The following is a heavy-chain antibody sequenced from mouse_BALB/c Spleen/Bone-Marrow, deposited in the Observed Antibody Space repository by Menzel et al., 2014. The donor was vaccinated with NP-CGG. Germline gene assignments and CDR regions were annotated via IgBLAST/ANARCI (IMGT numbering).Heavy chain of an antibody. D-gene: IGHD2-12*01. CDR3: VRHSYHDNSLDY. Sequence: DVKLVESGGGLVQPKGSLKLSCAASGFTFNIYAMNWVRQAPGKGLEWVARIRSKSKSYATYYADSVKDRFTISRDDSQSMLHLQVNSLKTEDTAMYYCVRHSYHDNSLDYWGQGISVIVSS. V-gene: IGHV10-1*02. CDR1: GFTFNIYA. CDR2: IRSKSKSYAT. J-gene: IGHJ4*01.